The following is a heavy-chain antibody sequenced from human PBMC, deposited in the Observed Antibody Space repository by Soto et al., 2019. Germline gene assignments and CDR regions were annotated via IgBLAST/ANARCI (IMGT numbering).Heavy chain of an antibody. V-gene: IGHV4-59*08. J-gene: IGHJ4*02. CDR2: IDYSGST. Sequence: SETLSLTCTVSGGSISSYYWSWIRQPPGKGLEWIGYIDYSGSTNYNPSLKSRVTISVDTSKNQFSLKLSSVTAADTAVYYCARGFFDYSTGGSCYYSDFCGQGLFVTVSS. CDR1: GGSISSYY. CDR3: ARGFFDYSTGGSCYYSDF. D-gene: IGHD2-15*01.